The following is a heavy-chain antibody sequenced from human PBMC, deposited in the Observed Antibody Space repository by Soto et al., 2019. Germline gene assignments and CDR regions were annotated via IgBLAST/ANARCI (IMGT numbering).Heavy chain of an antibody. CDR1: GYTFTSYD. V-gene: IGHV1-8*01. Sequence: GASVKVSCKASGYTFTSYDINWVRQATGQGLEWMGWMNPNSGNTGYAQKFQGRVTMTRNTSISTAYMELSSLRSEDTAVYYCATYSYGYKGYYYGMEVWGQGTTVTVSS. CDR2: MNPNSGNT. CDR3: ATYSYGYKGYYYGMEV. D-gene: IGHD5-18*01. J-gene: IGHJ6*02.